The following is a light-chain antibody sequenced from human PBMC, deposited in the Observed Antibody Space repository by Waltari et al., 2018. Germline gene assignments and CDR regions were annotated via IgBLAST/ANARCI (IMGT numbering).Light chain of an antibody. J-gene: IGLJ1*01. CDR3: QVWDSSSDPYV. CDR2: DDS. V-gene: IGLV3-21*02. CDR1: YIGSKR. Sequence: SYVLTQPPSVSVPPGQTARITCGGTYIGSKRGHWYQQQPGQAPVLVVYDDSDRPSGIPERFSGSNSGNTATLTISRVEAGDEADYYCQVWDSSSDPYVFGTGTKVTVL.